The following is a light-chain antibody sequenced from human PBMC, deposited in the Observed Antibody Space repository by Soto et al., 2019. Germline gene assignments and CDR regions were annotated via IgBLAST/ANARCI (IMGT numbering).Light chain of an antibody. CDR2: DDH. CDR3: QVWDSSSDHYV. V-gene: IGLV3-21*02. CDR1: NIGTKS. Sequence: YELTQPPSVSVAPGQTARISCGGDNIGTKSVHWYQQKPGQAPVLVIYDDHDRPSGIPERFSGSNSGNTATLTITRVEAGDEADYYCQVWDSSSDHYVFAAGTKVTVL. J-gene: IGLJ1*01.